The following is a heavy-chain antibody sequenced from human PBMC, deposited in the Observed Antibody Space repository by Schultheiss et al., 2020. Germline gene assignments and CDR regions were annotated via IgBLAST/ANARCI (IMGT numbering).Heavy chain of an antibody. CDR2: IYHSGST. J-gene: IGHJ3*02. CDR1: GGSISSSSYY. D-gene: IGHD3-22*01. CDR3: AREYYDSSGYYFDAFDI. V-gene: IGHV4-39*07. Sequence: SETLSLTCTVSGGSISSSSYYWGWIRQPPGKGLEWIGSIYHSGSTYYNPSLKSRVTISVDTSKNQFSLKLSSVTAADTAVYYCAREYYDSSGYYFDAFDIWGQGTMVTVSS.